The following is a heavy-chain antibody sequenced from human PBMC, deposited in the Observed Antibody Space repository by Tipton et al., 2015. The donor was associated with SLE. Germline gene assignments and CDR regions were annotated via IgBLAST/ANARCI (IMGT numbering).Heavy chain of an antibody. CDR2: YYYSGSA. CDR1: GGSISSSSYY. Sequence: TLSLTCIVSGGSISSSSYYWGWIRQPPGKGLEWIGSYYYSGSAAYNPSLKSRVTISVDTSKAQFSLRLTCVTAADTAVYYCARGSPTGTTRLDYWGRGTLVTVSS. CDR3: ARGSPTGTTRLDY. D-gene: IGHD1-7*01. V-gene: IGHV4-39*01. J-gene: IGHJ4*02.